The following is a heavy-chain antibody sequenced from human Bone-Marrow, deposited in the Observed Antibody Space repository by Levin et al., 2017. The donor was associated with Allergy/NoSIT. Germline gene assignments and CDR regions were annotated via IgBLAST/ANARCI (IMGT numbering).Heavy chain of an antibody. CDR1: GFTFRNYW. J-gene: IGHJ4*02. Sequence: PGGSLRLSCAASGFTFRNYWMHWVRQAPGKGLEWVSCINNEGTTTNYADSVKGRFAISRDNAKNTLFLQMNSLRAEDTAVYYCVRSYYGDYAYWGQGTLVTVSS. CDR2: INNEGTTT. D-gene: IGHD4-17*01. CDR3: VRSYYGDYAY. V-gene: IGHV3-74*01.